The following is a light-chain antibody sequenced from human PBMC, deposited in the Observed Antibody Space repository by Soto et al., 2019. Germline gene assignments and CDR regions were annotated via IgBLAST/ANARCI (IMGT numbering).Light chain of an antibody. J-gene: IGLJ2*01. CDR2: LNSDGSH. Sequence: QPVLTQSPSASASLGASVKLTCTLSSGHSNYVIAWHQQQPDKGPRYLMKLNSDGSHSKGDGIPDRFSGSSSGAERHLTISSLQSEDEADYYCQTWGTAIHDVVFGGGTKLTVL. CDR3: QTWGTAIHDVV. CDR1: SGHSNYV. V-gene: IGLV4-69*01.